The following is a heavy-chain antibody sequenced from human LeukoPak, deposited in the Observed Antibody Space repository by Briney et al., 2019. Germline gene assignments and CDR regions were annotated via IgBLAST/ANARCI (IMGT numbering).Heavy chain of an antibody. J-gene: IGHJ4*02. V-gene: IGHV5-10-1*01. CDR1: GYGLTNFW. CDR2: IDPSDSYS. CDR3: VTDYGDYFDY. Sequence: GEPLKISCKVSGYGLTNFWINWVRQLPGKGLEWMGRIDPSDSYSNYNPSFQGHVSLSADKSTTTAYLQWSSLKASDTAIYYCVTDYGDYFDYWGQGTLVIVSS. D-gene: IGHD4-17*01.